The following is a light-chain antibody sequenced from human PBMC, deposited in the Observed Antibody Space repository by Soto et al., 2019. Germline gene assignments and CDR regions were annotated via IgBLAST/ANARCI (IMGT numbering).Light chain of an antibody. CDR1: SSDFGSSNL. V-gene: IGLV2-23*01. J-gene: IGLJ2*01. CDR2: EAT. CDR3: CSYARSNTYVI. Sequence: QSALTQPASLSGSPGQSITISCTGISSDFGSSNLVSWHQQYPGEAPKLMIYEATKRPSGVSNRFSASKSGNTASLTISGLQAEDEADYYCCSYARSNTYVIFGGGTKLTVL.